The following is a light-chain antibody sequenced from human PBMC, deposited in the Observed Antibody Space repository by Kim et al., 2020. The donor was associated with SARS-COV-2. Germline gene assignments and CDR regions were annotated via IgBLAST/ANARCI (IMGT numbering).Light chain of an antibody. CDR1: SSDVGGYNY. Sequence: QSALTQPASVSGSPGQSITISCTGTSSDVGGYNYVSWYQQHPGKAPKLMIYDVSKRPSGVSNRFSGSKSGNTASLTISGLQAEDEADYYCSSYTSSPRVFGGGTKLTVL. J-gene: IGLJ3*02. CDR2: DVS. V-gene: IGLV2-14*01. CDR3: SSYTSSPRV.